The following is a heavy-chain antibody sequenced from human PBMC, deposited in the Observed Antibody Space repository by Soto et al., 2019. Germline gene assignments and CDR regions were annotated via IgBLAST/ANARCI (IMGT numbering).Heavy chain of an antibody. J-gene: IGHJ6*02. CDR1: GGTFSSYA. Sequence: QVQLVQSGAEVKKPGSSVKVSCKASGGTFSSYAISWVRQAPGQGLEWMGGIIPIFGTANYAQKFQGRVTITADEYTSTADMEVSSMITADTAVYYCAREGHDGSTPGDYYYYGMDVWGQGTTVTVSS. V-gene: IGHV1-69*01. CDR3: AREGHDGSTPGDYYYYGMDV. D-gene: IGHD3-22*01. CDR2: IIPIFGTA.